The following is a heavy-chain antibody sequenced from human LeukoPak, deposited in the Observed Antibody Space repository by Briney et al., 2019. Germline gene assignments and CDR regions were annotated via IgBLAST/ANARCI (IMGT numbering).Heavy chain of an antibody. CDR1: GYRFTSKW. J-gene: IGHJ4*02. CDR3: ARRSEGMATSAFDY. Sequence: GESLKISCKASGYRFTSKWIAWVRQVPGKGLEWMGIIYPGDSDIRYRPSFQGQVTISVDKSISSASLQWSSLKASDTATYYCARRSEGMATSAFDYWGQGTVVTVST. D-gene: IGHD5-24*01. V-gene: IGHV5-51*01. CDR2: IYPGDSDI.